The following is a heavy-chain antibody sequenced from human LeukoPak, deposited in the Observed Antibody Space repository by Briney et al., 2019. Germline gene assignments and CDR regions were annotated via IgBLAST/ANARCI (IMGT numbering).Heavy chain of an antibody. J-gene: IGHJ3*02. CDR2: IFSGGST. CDR1: GFTVSSNY. CDR3: AKGDYQDWDDAFDI. V-gene: IGHV3-66*01. Sequence: GGSLRLSCAASGFTVSSNYMSWVRQAPGKGLEWVSVIFSGGSTYYADSVKGRFTISRDNSKNTLYLQMNSLRAEDTAVYYCAKGDYQDWDDAFDIWGQGTMVTVSS. D-gene: IGHD3/OR15-3a*01.